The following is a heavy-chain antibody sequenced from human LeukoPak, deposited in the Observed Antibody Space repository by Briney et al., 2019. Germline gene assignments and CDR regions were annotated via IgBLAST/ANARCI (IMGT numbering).Heavy chain of an antibody. D-gene: IGHD1-14*01. J-gene: IGHJ3*02. CDR1: GGSISSYY. Sequence: SETLSLTCTVSGGSISSYYWSWIRQPPGKGLEWIGYIYYSGSTNYNPSLKSRVTISVDTSKNQFSLKLSSVTAADTAVYYCARVTEEAFDIWGQGTMVTVSS. CDR3: ARVTEEAFDI. CDR2: IYYSGST. V-gene: IGHV4-59*01.